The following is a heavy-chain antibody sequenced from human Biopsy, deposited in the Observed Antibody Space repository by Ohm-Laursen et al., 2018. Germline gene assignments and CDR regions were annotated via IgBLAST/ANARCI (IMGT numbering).Heavy chain of an antibody. V-gene: IGHV4-31*03. CDR3: TRAGGGKIYGL. CDR2: IHYSGNT. J-gene: IGHJ4*02. Sequence: TLSLTCPVSGVSINTGGYYWTWIRQHPGTGLEWIGYIHYSGNTLYNPSLKRRLTISVDTSRNQFSLKLTSVTAADTALYYCTRAGGGKIYGLWGQGTLVTVSS. D-gene: IGHD3-16*01. CDR1: GVSINTGGYY.